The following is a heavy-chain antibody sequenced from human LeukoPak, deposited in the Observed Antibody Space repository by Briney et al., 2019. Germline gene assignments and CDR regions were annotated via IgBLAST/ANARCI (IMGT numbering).Heavy chain of an antibody. CDR2: IYSGGST. CDR3: ARGPRAYGYDY. Sequence: GGSLRLSCAASGFTVSSNYMSWVRQAPGKGLEWVLVIYSGGSTYYADSVKGRFTISRDNSKNTLYLQMNSLRAEDTAVYYCARGPRAYGYDYWGQGTLVTVSS. CDR1: GFTVSSNY. J-gene: IGHJ4*02. D-gene: IGHD6-25*01. V-gene: IGHV3-53*01.